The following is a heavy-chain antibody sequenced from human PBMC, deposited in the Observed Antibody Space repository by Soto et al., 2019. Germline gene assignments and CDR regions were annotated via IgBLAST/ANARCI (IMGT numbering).Heavy chain of an antibody. CDR3: ARGGLYYDFWSGYPPNFDY. CDR2: ISAYNGNT. Sequence: ASVKVSCKASGYTFTSYGISWVRQAPGQGLEWMGWISAYNGNTNYAQKLQGRVTMTTDTSTSTAYMELRSLRSDDTAVYYCARGGLYYDFWSGYPPNFDYWGQGPLVTVSS. J-gene: IGHJ4*02. D-gene: IGHD3-3*01. CDR1: GYTFTSYG. V-gene: IGHV1-18*01.